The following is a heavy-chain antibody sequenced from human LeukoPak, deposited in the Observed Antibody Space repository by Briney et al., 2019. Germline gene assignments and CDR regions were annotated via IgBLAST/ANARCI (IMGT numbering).Heavy chain of an antibody. CDR1: GFTFSSYG. Sequence: GGSLRLSCAASGFTFSSYGMSWVRQAPGKGLEWVSAISGSGGSTYYADSVKGRFTISRDNSKNTLCLQMNSLRAEDTAVYYCAKESEWSSSWYPFDYWGQGTLVTVSS. J-gene: IGHJ4*02. CDR2: ISGSGGST. CDR3: AKESEWSSSWYPFDY. D-gene: IGHD6-13*01. V-gene: IGHV3-23*01.